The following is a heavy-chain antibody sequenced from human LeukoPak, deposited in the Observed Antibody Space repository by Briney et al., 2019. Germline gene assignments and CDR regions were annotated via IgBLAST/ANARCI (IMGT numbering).Heavy chain of an antibody. D-gene: IGHD3-22*01. J-gene: IGHJ3*01. V-gene: IGHV1-2*02. CDR1: GYTFTDHT. CDR3: ARRYDSRGPVTFDF. CDR2: INPNIGTT. Sequence: ASVKVSCEASGYTFTDHTTHWVRQAPGQGLEWMGWINPNIGTTNYAKRFQGRLTVTSDTSINTTFMELSSLNPDDTAVFYCARRYDSRGPVTFDFWGQGTLVTVSS.